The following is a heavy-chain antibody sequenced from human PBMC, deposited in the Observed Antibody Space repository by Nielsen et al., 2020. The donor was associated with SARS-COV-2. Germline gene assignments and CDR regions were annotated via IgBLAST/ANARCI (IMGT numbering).Heavy chain of an antibody. CDR1: GFTFSGSA. V-gene: IGHV3-73*01. J-gene: IGHJ2*01. CDR2: IRSKANSYAT. Sequence: GGSLRLSCAASGFTFSGSAMHWVRQASGKGLEWVGRIRSKANSYATAYAASVKGRFTISRDDSKNTAYLQMNSLKTEDTAVYYCTSTDYYGSGSRDWYFDLWGRGTLVTVSS. D-gene: IGHD3-10*01. CDR3: TSTDYYGSGSRDWYFDL.